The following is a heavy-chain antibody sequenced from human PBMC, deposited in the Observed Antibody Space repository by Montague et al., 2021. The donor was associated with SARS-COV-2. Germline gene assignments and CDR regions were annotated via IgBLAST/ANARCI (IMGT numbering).Heavy chain of an antibody. CDR2: INHSGST. J-gene: IGHJ2*01. CDR1: GGSFSGYY. V-gene: IGHV4-34*01. Sequence: SETLSLTCAVHGGSFSGYYWSWIRQPPGKGLEWIGEINHSGSTNYNPSLKSRVSISVDTSKNQFSLKLISVTAADTAVYYCARGAPTITMLVVVFTGAGWYFDLWGRGTLVTVSS. D-gene: IGHD3-22*01. CDR3: ARGAPTITMLVVVFTGAGWYFDL.